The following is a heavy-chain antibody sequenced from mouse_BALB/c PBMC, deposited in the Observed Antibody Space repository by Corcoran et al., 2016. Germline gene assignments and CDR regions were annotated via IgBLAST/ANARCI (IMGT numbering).Heavy chain of an antibody. CDR1: GYTFTNYG. CDR2: INTYTGEP. V-gene: IGHV9-1*02. D-gene: IGHD2-3*01. CDR3: ARGDGYPMDY. J-gene: IGHJ4*01. Sequence: QIQLVQSGPELKKPGETVKISCKASGYTFTNYGMNWVKQAPGKGLKWMGWINTYTGEPTYADDFKGRFAFSLETSASTAYLQINNLKNEDMATYFCARGDGYPMDYWGQGTSVTVSA.